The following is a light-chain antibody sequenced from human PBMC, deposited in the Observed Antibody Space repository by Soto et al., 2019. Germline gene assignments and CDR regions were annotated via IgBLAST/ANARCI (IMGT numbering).Light chain of an antibody. CDR3: QHYNFWPHT. CDR2: AAS. J-gene: IGKJ2*01. Sequence: DIQLTQSPSSLSASLGDRVTISCRASQNIDNYLHWYQQKSGKAPEALIYAASSLRDGVSSRFSGSGYGTEFTLTISSLQSEDVSVYFCQHYNFWPHTFGQGTKLEIK. V-gene: IGKV1-16*01. CDR1: QNIDNY.